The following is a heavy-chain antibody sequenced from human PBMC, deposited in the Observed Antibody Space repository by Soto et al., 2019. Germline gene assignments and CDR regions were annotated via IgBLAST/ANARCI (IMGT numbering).Heavy chain of an antibody. D-gene: IGHD3-22*01. CDR1: GFSLSNARMG. CDR2: IFSNDEK. Sequence: QVTLKESGPVLVKPTETLTLTCTVSGFSLSNARMGVSWIRQPPGKALEWLAHIFSNDEKSYSTSLKSRLTISKDTSKSQVVLTMTNMDPVDTATYYCARFNYDSSGYYHGDAFDIWGQGTMVTVSS. CDR3: ARFNYDSSGYYHGDAFDI. V-gene: IGHV2-26*01. J-gene: IGHJ3*02.